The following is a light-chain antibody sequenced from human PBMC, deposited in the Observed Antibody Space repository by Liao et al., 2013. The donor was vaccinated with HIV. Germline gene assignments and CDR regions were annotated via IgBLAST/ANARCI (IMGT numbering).Light chain of an antibody. CDR3: QLWDSSSDHPYV. J-gene: IGLJ1*01. Sequence: SYDLTQPPSVSVSPGQTASITCSGDKLGDKYAFWYQQRPGQSPFLVIYQDKKRPSGIPERFSGSNSGNTATLTISGTQAMDEADYYCQLWDSSSDHPYVFGTGTQVTVL. V-gene: IGLV3-1*01. CDR2: QDK. CDR1: KLGDKY.